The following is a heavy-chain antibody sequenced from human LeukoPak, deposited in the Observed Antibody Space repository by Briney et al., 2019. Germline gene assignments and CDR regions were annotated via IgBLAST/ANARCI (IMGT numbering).Heavy chain of an antibody. CDR1: GFTFGSYA. CDR3: VKDSEQWLVRAFQH. V-gene: IGHV3-23*01. Sequence: GGSLRLSCAASGFTFGSYAMSWVRQAPGKGLEWVSAISGSGGSTYYADSVKGRFTISRDNSKNTLYLQINSLRAEDTAVYYCVKDSEQWLVRAFQHWGQGTLVTVSS. D-gene: IGHD6-19*01. J-gene: IGHJ1*01. CDR2: ISGSGGST.